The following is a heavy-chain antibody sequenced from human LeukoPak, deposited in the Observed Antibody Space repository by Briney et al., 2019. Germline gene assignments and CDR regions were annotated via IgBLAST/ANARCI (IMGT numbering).Heavy chain of an antibody. CDR3: ARYNWNTWFDP. D-gene: IGHD1/OR15-1a*01. J-gene: IGHJ5*02. CDR1: GGSFSGYY. V-gene: IGHV4-34*01. CDR2: INHSGST. Sequence: SETLSLTCAVYGGSFSGYYWSWIRQPPGKGLEWIGEINHSGSTNYNPSLKSRVTISVDTSKNQFSLELSSVTAADTAVYYCARYNWNTWFDPWGQGTLVIVSS.